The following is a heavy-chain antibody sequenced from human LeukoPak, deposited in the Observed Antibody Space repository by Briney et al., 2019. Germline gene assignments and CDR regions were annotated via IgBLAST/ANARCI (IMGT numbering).Heavy chain of an antibody. D-gene: IGHD3-10*01. V-gene: IGHV3-48*04. CDR1: RFTFSSYS. CDR2: ISSSSSTI. J-gene: IGHJ3*02. CDR3: ARLWFEKPRDAFDI. Sequence: GGSLRLSCAASRFTFSSYSMNWVRQAPGKGLEWVSYISSSSSTIYYADSVKGRFTISRDNAKNSLYLQMNSLRAEDTAVYYCARLWFEKPRDAFDIWGQGTMVTVSS.